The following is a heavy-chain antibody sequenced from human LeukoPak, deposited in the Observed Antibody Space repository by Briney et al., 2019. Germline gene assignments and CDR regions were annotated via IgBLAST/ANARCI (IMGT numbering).Heavy chain of an antibody. CDR3: AKVVRDVFGVVTVH. Sequence: GGSLRLSCAASGFTFDDYAMHWVRQAPGKGLEWVSGISWNSGSIGYADSVKGRFTISRDNAKNSLYLQMNSLRAEDMALYYCAKVVRDVFGVVTVHWGQGTLVTASS. CDR1: GFTFDDYA. D-gene: IGHD3-3*01. CDR2: ISWNSGSI. V-gene: IGHV3-9*03. J-gene: IGHJ4*02.